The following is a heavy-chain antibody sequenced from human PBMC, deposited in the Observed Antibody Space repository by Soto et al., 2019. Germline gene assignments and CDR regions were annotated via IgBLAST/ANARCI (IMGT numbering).Heavy chain of an antibody. Sequence: QVQLVESGGGVVQPGRSLRLSCAVSGFTFSSYVMHWVRQAPGKGLEWVAVVSKDASNKAYADSVKGRFTISRDNSKNTLDLQMNSLRDDDTAVYYCAREEYSSGRAGRSDYWGQGALVTVSS. CDR3: AREEYSSGRAGRSDY. CDR1: GFTFSSYV. D-gene: IGHD6-19*01. V-gene: IGHV3-30-3*01. J-gene: IGHJ4*02. CDR2: VSKDASNK.